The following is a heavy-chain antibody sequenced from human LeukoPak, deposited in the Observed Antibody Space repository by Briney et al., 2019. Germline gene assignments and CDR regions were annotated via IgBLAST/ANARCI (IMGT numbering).Heavy chain of an antibody. V-gene: IGHV3-23*01. D-gene: IGHD3-10*01. CDR2: ISGSGGRGAST. CDR1: GFTFSSYA. Sequence: GGSLRLSCAASGFTFSSYAMSWVRQAPGKGLEWVSGISGSGGRGASTYYADSVKGRFTISRDNSRNTLYLQMNSLRAEDTAVYYCAKDRRFGWFGDLDYWGQGTLVTVSS. J-gene: IGHJ4*02. CDR3: AKDRRFGWFGDLDY.